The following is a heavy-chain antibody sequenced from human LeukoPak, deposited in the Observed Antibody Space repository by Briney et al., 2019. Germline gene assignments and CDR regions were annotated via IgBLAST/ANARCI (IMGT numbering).Heavy chain of an antibody. Sequence: PGGSLRLSCAASGFTFSSYSMNWVRQAPGKGLEWVSSISSSSSYIYYADSVKGRFTISRDNAKNSLYLQMNSLRAEDTAVYYCASGIWSGYPYFDYWGQGTLVTVPS. CDR3: ASGIWSGYPYFDY. CDR1: GFTFSSYS. V-gene: IGHV3-21*01. D-gene: IGHD3-3*01. CDR2: ISSSSSYI. J-gene: IGHJ4*02.